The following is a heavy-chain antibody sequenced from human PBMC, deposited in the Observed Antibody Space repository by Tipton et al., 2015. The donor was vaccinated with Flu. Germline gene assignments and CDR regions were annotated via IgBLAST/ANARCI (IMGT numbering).Heavy chain of an antibody. CDR2: ISSSSTYI. V-gene: IGHV3-21*01. CDR1: GFTFTSYS. D-gene: IGHD5-18*01. Sequence: GSLRLSCAASGFTFTSYSMNWVRQAPGKGLEWVSSISSSSTYIYYADSVKGRFTISRDNAKNSLYLQMNSLRAEDTAVYYCARDGGVDTAGTYYGMDVWGQGTTVTVSS. CDR3: ARDGGVDTAGTYYGMDV. J-gene: IGHJ6*02.